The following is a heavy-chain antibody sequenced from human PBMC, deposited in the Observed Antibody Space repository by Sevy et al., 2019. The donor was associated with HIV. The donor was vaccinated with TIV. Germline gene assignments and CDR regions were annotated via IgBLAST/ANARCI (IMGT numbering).Heavy chain of an antibody. D-gene: IGHD3-3*02. CDR3: ARVNIRDAYNR. CDR2: IFYSGST. V-gene: IGHV4-59*12. Sequence: SETLSLTYTVSGGSISSYYWSWIRQPPGKGLEWIGYIFYSGSTNYNPSLKSRVTISLDTSKNQFSLKLRSVTAADTAVYYCARVNIRDAYNRWGQGTLVTVSS. J-gene: IGHJ4*02. CDR1: GGSISSYY.